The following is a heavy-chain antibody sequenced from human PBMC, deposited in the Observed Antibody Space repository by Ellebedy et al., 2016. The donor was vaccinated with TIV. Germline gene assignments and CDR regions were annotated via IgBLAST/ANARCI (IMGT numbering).Heavy chain of an antibody. Sequence: GESLKISCAASGFTFSNYGMHWVRQAPGKGLEWVSSISSSSSYIYYADSVKGRFTISRDNAKNSLYLQMNSLRAEDTAVYYCARDLGAIDYWGQGTLVTVSS. D-gene: IGHD3-10*01. CDR2: ISSSSSYI. CDR3: ARDLGAIDY. CDR1: GFTFSNYG. V-gene: IGHV3-21*01. J-gene: IGHJ4*02.